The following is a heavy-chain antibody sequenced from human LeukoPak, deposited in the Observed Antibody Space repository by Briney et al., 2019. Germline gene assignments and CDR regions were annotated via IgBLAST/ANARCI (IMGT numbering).Heavy chain of an antibody. Sequence: SETLSLTCAVYGGSFSGYYWTWIRQPPGKGLEWIREISHSGSTNYNPSLKSRITISVDTSKNQFSLNLNSVTAADTAVYYCARGGRGVTAARRFKPANGFDPWGQGTLVTVSS. J-gene: IGHJ5*02. V-gene: IGHV4-34*01. CDR1: GGSFSGYY. D-gene: IGHD2-2*01. CDR2: ISHSGST. CDR3: ARGGRGVTAARRFKPANGFDP.